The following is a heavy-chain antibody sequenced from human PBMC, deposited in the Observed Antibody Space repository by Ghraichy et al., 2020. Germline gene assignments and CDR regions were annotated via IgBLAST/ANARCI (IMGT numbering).Heavy chain of an antibody. CDR3: MGPPPWVEDQMTFDI. CDR1: GFTFSNYW. V-gene: IGHV3-7*03. Sequence: GESLNISCAASGFTFSNYWMTWVRQAPGKGLEWVANIKKDGSEKNYVDSVKGRFIISRDNVKDSLFLQMNNLRVEDTAVYYCMGPPPWVEDQMTFDIWGQGTLVTVSS. J-gene: IGHJ4*02. CDR2: IKKDGSEK. D-gene: IGHD1-26*01.